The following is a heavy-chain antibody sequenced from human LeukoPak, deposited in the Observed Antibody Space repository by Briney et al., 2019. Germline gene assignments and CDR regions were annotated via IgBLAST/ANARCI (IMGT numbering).Heavy chain of an antibody. D-gene: IGHD4-17*01. CDR3: AREDLYGDYYFDY. J-gene: IGHJ4*02. V-gene: IGHV1-18*01. CDR1: GGTFSSYA. Sequence: ASVKVSCKASGGTFSSYAISWVRQAPGQGLEWMGWISAYNGNTNYAQKLQGRVTMTTDTSTSTAYMELRSLRSDDTAVYYCAREDLYGDYYFDYWGQGTLVTVSS. CDR2: ISAYNGNT.